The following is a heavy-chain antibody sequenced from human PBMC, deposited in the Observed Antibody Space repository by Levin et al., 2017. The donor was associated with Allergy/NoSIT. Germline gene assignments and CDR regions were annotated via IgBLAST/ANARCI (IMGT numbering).Heavy chain of an antibody. Sequence: ASVKVSCKASGYTFTGYYMHWVRQAPGQGLEWMGWINPNSGGTNYEQKFQGRVTMTRDTSISTAYMELSRLRSDDTAVYYCARRVLRSVYYYYGMDVWGQGTTVTVSS. CDR3: ARRVLRSVYYYYGMDV. J-gene: IGHJ6*02. D-gene: IGHD3-3*01. CDR1: GYTFTGYY. V-gene: IGHV1-2*02. CDR2: INPNSGGT.